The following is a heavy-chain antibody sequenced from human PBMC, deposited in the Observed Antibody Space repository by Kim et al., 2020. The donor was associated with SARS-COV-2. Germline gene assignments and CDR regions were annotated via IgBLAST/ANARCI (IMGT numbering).Heavy chain of an antibody. Sequence: GGSLRLSCAASGFTFSSYGMHWVRQAPGKGLEWVAVISYDGSNKYYADSVKGRFTISRDNSKNTLYLQMNSLRAEDTAVYYCAKGRERADYGADWFDPWG. CDR2: ISYDGSNK. D-gene: IGHD4-17*01. CDR1: GFTFSSYG. V-gene: IGHV3-30*18. J-gene: IGHJ5*02. CDR3: AKGRERADYGADWFDP.